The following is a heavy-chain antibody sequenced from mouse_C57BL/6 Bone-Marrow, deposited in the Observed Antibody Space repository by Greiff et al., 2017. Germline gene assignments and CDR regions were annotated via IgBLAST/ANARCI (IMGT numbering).Heavy chain of an antibody. Sequence: EVQLVESGGGLVKPGGSLKLSCAASGFTFSSYAMSWVRQTPEKRLEWVATISDGGSYTYYSDNVKGRFTISRDNAKNNLYLQMSHLKSEDTAMYYCARDLFYDGYYFKAMDYWGQGTSVTVSS. D-gene: IGHD2-3*01. CDR2: ISDGGSYT. CDR3: ARDLFYDGYYFKAMDY. J-gene: IGHJ4*01. V-gene: IGHV5-4*01. CDR1: GFTFSSYA.